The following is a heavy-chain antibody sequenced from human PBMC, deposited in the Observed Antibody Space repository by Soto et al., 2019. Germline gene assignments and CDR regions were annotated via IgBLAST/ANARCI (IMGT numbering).Heavy chain of an antibody. D-gene: IGHD1-1*01. Sequence: QVQRQESGPGLVKPSQTLSLTCTVSGGSISSGGYYWSWIRQHPGKGLEWIGYIYYSGSTYYNPSLKSRVTISVDTSKNQFSLKLSSVTAADTAVYYCARDLSTDWTPSYYFDYWGQGTLVTVSS. CDR1: GGSISSGGYY. CDR3: ARDLSTDWTPSYYFDY. CDR2: IYYSGST. J-gene: IGHJ4*02. V-gene: IGHV4-31*03.